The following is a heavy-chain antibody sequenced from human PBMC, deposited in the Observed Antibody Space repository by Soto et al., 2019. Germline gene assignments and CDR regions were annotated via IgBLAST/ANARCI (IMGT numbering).Heavy chain of an antibody. Sequence: SETLSLTCAVSGGSISSSNWWSWVRQPPGKGLEWIGEIYHSGSTNYNPSLKSRVTISVDKSKNQFSLKLSSVTAADTAVYYCASVRGGYYYAMDVWGQGTPVPVSS. V-gene: IGHV4-4*02. J-gene: IGHJ6*02. CDR2: IYHSGST. CDR1: GGSISSSNW. CDR3: ASVRGGYYYAMDV. D-gene: IGHD3-10*02.